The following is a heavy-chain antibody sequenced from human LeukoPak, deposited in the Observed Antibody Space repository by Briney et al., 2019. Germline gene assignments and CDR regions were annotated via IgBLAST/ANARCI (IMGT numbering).Heavy chain of an antibody. D-gene: IGHD3-3*01. J-gene: IGHJ6*03. CDR1: GGSISSYY. CDR2: IYYSGST. Sequence: SETLSLTCTGSGGSISSYYWSWIRQPPGKGLEWIGYIYYSGSTNYNPSLKSRVTISVDTSKNQFSLKLSSVTAADTAVYYCARATYYDFWSGNPLYYYYYYMDVWVKGTTVTVSS. V-gene: IGHV4-59*01. CDR3: ARATYYDFWSGNPLYYYYYYMDV.